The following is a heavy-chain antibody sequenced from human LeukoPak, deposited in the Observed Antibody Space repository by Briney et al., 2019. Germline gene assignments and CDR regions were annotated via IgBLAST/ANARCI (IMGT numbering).Heavy chain of an antibody. CDR2: IDQYGGQQ. V-gene: IGHV3-7*05. J-gene: IGHJ4*02. Sequence: GGSQRLSCAASGFTFSVYWMTWVRQAPGKGLEWVATIDQYGGQQYYVDSVKGRFTISRDNAENSLFLQMNSLRADDTAVYYCAIEVWFRADSWGQGTLVTVSS. D-gene: IGHD3-10*01. CDR3: AIEVWFRADS. CDR1: GFTFSVYW.